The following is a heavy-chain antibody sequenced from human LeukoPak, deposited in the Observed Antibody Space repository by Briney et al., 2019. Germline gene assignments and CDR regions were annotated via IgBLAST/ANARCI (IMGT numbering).Heavy chain of an antibody. CDR3: ARDAGSFDY. CDR1: GGSFSGYY. V-gene: IGHV4-34*01. CDR2: INHSGST. Sequence: SETLSLTCAVYGGSFSGYYWSWIRQPPGKGLEWIGEINHSGSTNYNPSLKSRVTISVDTSKNQFSLKLSSVTAADTAVYYCARDAGSFDYWGQGTLVTVSS. J-gene: IGHJ4*02. D-gene: IGHD2-2*01.